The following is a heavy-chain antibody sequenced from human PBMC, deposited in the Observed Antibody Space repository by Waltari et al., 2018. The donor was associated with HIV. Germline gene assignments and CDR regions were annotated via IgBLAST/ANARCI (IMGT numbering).Heavy chain of an antibody. CDR2: INCDTGAT. CDR1: GYTFTTHY. D-gene: IGHD2-2*01. J-gene: IGHJ4*02. CDR3: ARRKSSSSRAFDS. Sequence: QVQLVQSGTEVKKSGASVRVTCTASGYTFTTHYIHWVRPAPGQGLEWMGWINCDTGATQYAQRFQGRVTMTRDTSITSAYMELSRLKTDDTALYFCARRKSSSSRAFDSWGQGTLVTVSS. V-gene: IGHV1-2*02.